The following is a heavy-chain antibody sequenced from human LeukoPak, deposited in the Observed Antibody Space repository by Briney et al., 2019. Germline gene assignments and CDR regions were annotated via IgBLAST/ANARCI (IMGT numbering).Heavy chain of an antibody. D-gene: IGHD2-15*01. CDR1: GFTFSSHA. V-gene: IGHV3-74*01. J-gene: IGHJ5*02. CDR2: NNGDGSTT. CDR3: ARDPRNVGLAP. Sequence: PGGSLRLSCAASGFTFSSHAMSWVRQAPGKGLMYISRNNGDGSTTNYADVVKGRFTMSRDNVKNTLYLQMNSLRVEDTAVYYCARDPRNVGLAPWGQGTLVTVSS.